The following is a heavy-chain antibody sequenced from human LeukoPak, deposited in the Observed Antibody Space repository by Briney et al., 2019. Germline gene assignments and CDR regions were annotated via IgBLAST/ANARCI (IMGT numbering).Heavy chain of an antibody. D-gene: IGHD1-14*01. CDR1: GLTFSTSG. J-gene: IGHJ4*02. CDR3: ATETNGRHYDY. Sequence: GGSLRLSCTASGLTFSTSGSNWVRQAPGKGLEWVASIGPTGSDRYHADSIKGRFTISRDNATNFLYLQLRSLRAEDTAVYYCATETNGRHYDYWGQGTLLTVSS. CDR2: IGPTGSDR. V-gene: IGHV3-21*06.